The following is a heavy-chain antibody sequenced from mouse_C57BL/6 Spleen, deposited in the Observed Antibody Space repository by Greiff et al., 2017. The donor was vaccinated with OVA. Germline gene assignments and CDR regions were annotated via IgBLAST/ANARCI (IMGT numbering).Heavy chain of an antibody. CDR2: INPGSGGT. CDR3: ARSNGNYVGY. Sequence: QVQLKESGAELVRPGTSVKVSCKASGYAFTNYLIEWVKQRPGQGLEWIGVINPGSGGTNYNEKFKGKATLTADKSSSTAYMQLSSLTSEDSAVYFCARSNGNYVGYWGQGTTLTVSS. D-gene: IGHD2-1*01. J-gene: IGHJ2*01. CDR1: GYAFTNYL. V-gene: IGHV1-54*01.